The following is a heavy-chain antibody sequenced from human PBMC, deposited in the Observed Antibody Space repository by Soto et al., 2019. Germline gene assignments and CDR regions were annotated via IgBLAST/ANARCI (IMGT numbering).Heavy chain of an antibody. CDR3: EKDRQIVKAAMSFGFDY. D-gene: IGHD2-2*01. J-gene: IGHJ4*02. Sequence: GWSLRLSCAASGFTFSSYAMSWVRHAPGKGLEWVSAISGSGGSTYYADSVKGRFTISRDNSKNTLYLQMNSLRAEDTAVYYCEKDRQIVKAAMSFGFDYWGQGALVTVSS. CDR2: ISGSGGST. V-gene: IGHV3-23*01. CDR1: GFTFSSYA.